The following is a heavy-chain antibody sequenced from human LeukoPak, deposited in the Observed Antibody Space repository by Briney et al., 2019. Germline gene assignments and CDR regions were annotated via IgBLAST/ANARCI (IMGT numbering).Heavy chain of an antibody. Sequence: GGSLRLSCAASGFTVSSNYMNWVRQAPGKGLEWIGRIKSNIGGGTTDYAAPLKGRFTISRDDSKNTLYLQMNSLKTEDTAVYYCTTERRIFGVVISSDAFDIWGQGTMVTVSS. CDR1: GFTVSSNY. CDR2: IKSNIGGGTT. D-gene: IGHD3-3*01. J-gene: IGHJ3*02. V-gene: IGHV3-15*01. CDR3: TTERRIFGVVISSDAFDI.